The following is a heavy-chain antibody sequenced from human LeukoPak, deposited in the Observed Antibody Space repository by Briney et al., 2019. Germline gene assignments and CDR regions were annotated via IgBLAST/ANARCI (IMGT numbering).Heavy chain of an antibody. Sequence: PSGTLSLTCAVSGGSISSSNWWSWVRQPPGKGLEWIGEICHSGSTNYNPSLKRRVTISVDKSKNQFSLKLSSVTAADTAVYYCARVYYSSSYDYWYFDLWGRGTLVTVSS. CDR2: ICHSGST. D-gene: IGHD6-13*01. V-gene: IGHV4-4*02. J-gene: IGHJ2*01. CDR3: ARVYYSSSYDYWYFDL. CDR1: GGSISSSNW.